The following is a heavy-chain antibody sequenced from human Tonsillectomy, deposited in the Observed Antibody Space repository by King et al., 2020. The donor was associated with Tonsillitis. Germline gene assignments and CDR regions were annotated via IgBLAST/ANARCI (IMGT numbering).Heavy chain of an antibody. CDR1: GYTFDSYD. CDR2: MNPNSANT. CDR3: ARCMFKYSSSSARRYNYYGMDV. J-gene: IGHJ6*02. V-gene: IGHV1-8*01. Sequence: QLVQSGAEVRKPGASVKVSCKASGYTFDSYDINWVRQAAGQGLEWMGWMNPNSANTGYAQKFQGRVSLSRNTSIRTAYMELSRLRAEDTAVYYCARCMFKYSSSSARRYNYYGMDVWGQGTTVTVSS. D-gene: IGHD6-6*01.